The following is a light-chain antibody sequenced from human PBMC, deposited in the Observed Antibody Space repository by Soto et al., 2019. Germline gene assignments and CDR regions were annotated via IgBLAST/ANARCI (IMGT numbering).Light chain of an antibody. CDR1: QDINKN. J-gene: IGKJ5*01. CDR3: QQHASPPLP. CDR2: DAS. V-gene: IGKV1-33*01. Sequence: DIQMTQSPSSLSASVGDRVTITCQASQDINKNLIWYQQKPGKAPKLLIYDASDLETGVPSRFSGSGSGTGFTFTISSLQPEDFATYYRQQHASPPLPVGQGTRPE.